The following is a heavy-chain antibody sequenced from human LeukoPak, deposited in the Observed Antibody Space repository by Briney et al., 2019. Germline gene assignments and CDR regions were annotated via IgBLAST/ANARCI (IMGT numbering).Heavy chain of an antibody. D-gene: IGHD6-6*01. V-gene: IGHV1-2*02. Sequence: ASVKVSCKASGYTFTGYYMHWVRQAPGQGGEWMGWINPNSGGTNYAQKFQGTVTMTRSTSISTAYMEPRRLRSHDTAVYYWAREGIAARRRYNWFDPWGQGTLVTVSS. CDR2: INPNSGGT. CDR3: AREGIAARRRYNWFDP. CDR1: GYTFTGYY. J-gene: IGHJ5*02.